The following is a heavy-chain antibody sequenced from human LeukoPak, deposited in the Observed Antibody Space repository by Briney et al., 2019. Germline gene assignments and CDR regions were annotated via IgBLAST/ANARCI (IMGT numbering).Heavy chain of an antibody. CDR1: GFTSSSCA. V-gene: IGHV3-23*01. CDR3: AKDGTNSGYSRGWYFDY. CDR2: VGGNGVNT. J-gene: IGHJ4*02. Sequence: GGSLRLSCAASGFTSSSCAMRWVRQAPGKGLEWVSSVGGNGVNTYYADSVKGRLTISRDNSKNTLYLQMNSLRAEDTAVYYCAKDGTNSGYSRGWYFDYTGQGTLVTVSS. D-gene: IGHD5-12*01.